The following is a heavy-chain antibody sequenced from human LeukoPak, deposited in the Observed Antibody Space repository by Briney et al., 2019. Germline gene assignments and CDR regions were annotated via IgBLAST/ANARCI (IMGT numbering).Heavy chain of an antibody. D-gene: IGHD3-10*01. CDR1: GGSISSGDYY. J-gene: IGHJ3*02. Sequence: PSQTLSLTCTVSGGSISSGDYYWSWIRQPPGKGLEWIGYIYYSGSTYYNPSLKSRVTISVDTSKNQFSLKLSSVTAADTAVYYCARRFVEFDAFDIWGQGTMVTVSS. V-gene: IGHV4-30-4*01. CDR2: IYYSGST. CDR3: ARRFVEFDAFDI.